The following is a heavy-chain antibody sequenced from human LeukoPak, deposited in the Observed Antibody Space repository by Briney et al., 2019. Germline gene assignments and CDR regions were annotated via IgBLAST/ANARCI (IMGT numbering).Heavy chain of an antibody. CDR3: AVSKSDAPDY. CDR2: ISSSSSYI. V-gene: IGHV3-21*01. Sequence: GGSLRLSCAASGFTFSSYSMNWVRQAPGKGLEWVSSISSSSSYIYYADSVKSRFTISRDNAKNSLYLQMNSLRAEDTAVYYCAVSKSDAPDYWGQGTLVTVSS. CDR1: GFTFSSYS. J-gene: IGHJ4*02. D-gene: IGHD2-21*02.